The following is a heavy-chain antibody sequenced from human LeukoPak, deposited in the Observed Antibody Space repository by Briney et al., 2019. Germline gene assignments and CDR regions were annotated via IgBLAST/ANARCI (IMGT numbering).Heavy chain of an antibody. CDR2: ISFSGSTI. CDR3: VREMAESFDY. V-gene: IGHV3-48*03. D-gene: IGHD5-24*01. Sequence: GGSLRLSCAVSGFTFSTYAMSWVRQAPGKGLEWVSHISFSGSTIYYADSVKGRFTVSRDNARKSLYLQMNSLRGEDTAVYYRVREMAESFDYWGQGTLVTVSS. CDR1: GFTFSTYA. J-gene: IGHJ4*02.